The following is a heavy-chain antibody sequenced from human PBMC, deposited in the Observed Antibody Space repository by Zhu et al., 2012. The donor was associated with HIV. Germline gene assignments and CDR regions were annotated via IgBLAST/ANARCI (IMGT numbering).Heavy chain of an antibody. D-gene: IGHD3-10*01. CDR3: ARQDLSYGSGSYPLDY. CDR1: GGSISSSSYY. Sequence: QVQLQESGPGLVKPSETLSLTCTVSGGSISSSSYYWGWIRQPPGKGLEWIGSIYYSGSTYYNPSLKSRVTISVDTSKNQFSLKLSSVTAADTAVYYCARQDLSYGSGSYPLDYWGQGTLVTVSS. J-gene: IGHJ4*02. CDR2: IYYSGST. V-gene: IGHV4-39*01.